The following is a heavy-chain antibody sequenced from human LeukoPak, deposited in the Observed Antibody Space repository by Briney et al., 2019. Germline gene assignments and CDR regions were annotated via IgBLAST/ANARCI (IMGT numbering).Heavy chain of an antibody. CDR3: ARDLTVLRFLEWPRFDP. CDR1: GYTFTGYY. V-gene: IGHV1-2*02. J-gene: IGHJ5*02. D-gene: IGHD3-3*01. CDR2: INPNSGGT. Sequence: ASVKVSFKASGYTFTGYYMHWVRQAPGQGLEWMGWINPNSGGTNYAQKFQGRVTMTRDTSISTAYMELSRLRSDDTAVYYCARDLTVLRFLEWPRFDPWGQGTLVTVSS.